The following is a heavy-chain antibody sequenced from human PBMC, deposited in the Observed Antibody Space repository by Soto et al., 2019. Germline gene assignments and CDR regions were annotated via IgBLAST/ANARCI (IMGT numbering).Heavy chain of an antibody. CDR2: IYYSGST. CDR3: ARWPQLEPRFDY. V-gene: IGHV4-31*03. D-gene: IGHD1-1*01. J-gene: IGHJ4*02. CDR1: GGSISSGGYY. Sequence: QVQLQESGPGLVKPSQTLSLTCTVSGGSISSGGYYWSWIRQHPGKGLEWIGYIYYSGSTYYNPSLKSRVTMSVEPSTNQFSLTLRSVTAADTAVYYCARWPQLEPRFDYWGQGTLVTVSS.